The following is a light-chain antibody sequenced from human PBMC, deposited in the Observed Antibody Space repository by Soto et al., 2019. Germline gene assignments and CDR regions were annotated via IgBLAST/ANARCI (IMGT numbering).Light chain of an antibody. J-gene: IGKJ4*01. CDR3: QQYYNWPLT. Sequence: DIQMTQSPSTLSGSVGDRVTITCRASQTISSWLAWYQQKPGKAPKLLIYKASTLKSGVPSRFSGSGSGTEFTLTISSLQSEDFAVYYCQQYYNWPLTFGGGTKVDIK. CDR2: KAS. CDR1: QTISSW. V-gene: IGKV1-5*03.